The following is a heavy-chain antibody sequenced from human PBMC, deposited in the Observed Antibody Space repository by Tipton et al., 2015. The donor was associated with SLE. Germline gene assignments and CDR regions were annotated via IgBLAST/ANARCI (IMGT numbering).Heavy chain of an antibody. CDR3: AKDIGSDPRRYYDSSGYIDY. CDR2: ISWDGDST. Sequence: SLRLSCAASGSTFDDYAMHWVRQAPGKGLEWVSLISWDGDSTYYADSVKGRFTISRDNSKNSLYLQMNSLRTEDSALYYCAKDIGSDPRRYYDSSGYIDYWGQGTLVTVSS. J-gene: IGHJ4*02. D-gene: IGHD3-22*01. CDR1: GSTFDDYA. V-gene: IGHV3-43D*03.